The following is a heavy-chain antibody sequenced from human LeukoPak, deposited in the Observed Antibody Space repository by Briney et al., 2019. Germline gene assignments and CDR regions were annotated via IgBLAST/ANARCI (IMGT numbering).Heavy chain of an antibody. CDR1: GGSFSGYY. CDR3: ARSKRDSSSSFYYYYYMDV. CDR2: INHSGST. V-gene: IGHV4-34*01. Sequence: SETLSLTCAVYGGSFSGYYWSWIRQPPGKGLEWIGEINHSGSTNYNPSLKSRVTISVDTSKNQFSLKLSSVTAADTAVYCCARSKRDSSSSFYYYYYMDVWGKGTTVTVSS. J-gene: IGHJ6*03. D-gene: IGHD6-6*01.